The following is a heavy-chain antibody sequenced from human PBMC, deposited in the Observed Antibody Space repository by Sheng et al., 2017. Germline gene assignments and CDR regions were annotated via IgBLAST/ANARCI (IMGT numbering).Heavy chain of an antibody. J-gene: IGHJ6*03. CDR1: GFTFSSYG. D-gene: IGHD4-4*01. CDR2: IRYDGSNK. CDR3: AKDPRTTAPWYYYYYYMDV. Sequence: QVQLVESGGGVVQPGGSLRLSCAASGFTFSSYGMHWVRQAPGKGLEWVAFIRYDGSNKYYADSVKGRFTISRDNSKNTLYLQMNSLRAEDTAVYYCAKDPRTTAPWYYYYYYMDVWGKGTTVTVSS. V-gene: IGHV3-30*02.